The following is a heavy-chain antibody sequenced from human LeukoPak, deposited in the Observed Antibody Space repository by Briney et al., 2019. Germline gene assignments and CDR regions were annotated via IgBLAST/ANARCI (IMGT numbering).Heavy chain of an antibody. CDR2: ISAYNGNT. CDR3: ARDVSGSYADAFDI. V-gene: IGHV1-18*01. D-gene: IGHD1-26*01. J-gene: IGHJ3*02. CDR1: GYTFTSYG. Sequence: ASVKVSCKASGYTFTSYGISWVRQAPGQGLEWMGWISAYNGNTNYAQKLQGRVTMTTDTSTSTAYMELRSLRSDDTAVYYCARDVSGSYADAFDIWGQGTMVTVSS.